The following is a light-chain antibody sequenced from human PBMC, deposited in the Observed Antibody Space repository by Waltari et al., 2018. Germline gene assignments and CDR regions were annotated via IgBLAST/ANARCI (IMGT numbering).Light chain of an antibody. Sequence: DIQMTQSPSTLSASVGDRVTITCRASQSISTWLAWYQQKPGKAHKLLIYKASSLQSGVPSRFSGSGSGTEFALTISSLQPDDFATYYCQQYNSYSYIFGQGTKLEI. CDR2: KAS. CDR3: QQYNSYSYI. CDR1: QSISTW. V-gene: IGKV1-5*03. J-gene: IGKJ2*01.